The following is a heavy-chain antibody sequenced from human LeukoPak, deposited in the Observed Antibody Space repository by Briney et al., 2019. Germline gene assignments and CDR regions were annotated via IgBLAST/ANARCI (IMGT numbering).Heavy chain of an antibody. J-gene: IGHJ3*02. CDR2: INHSGST. Sequence: SETLSLTCAVYGGSFSGYYWSWIRQPPGKGLEWIGEINHSGSTNYNPSLKSRVTISVDTSKNQFSLKLSSVTAADTAVYYCARAWGTAMVRGVIITHDAFDIWGQGTMVTVSS. CDR1: GGSFSGYY. V-gene: IGHV4-34*01. D-gene: IGHD3-10*01. CDR3: ARAWGTAMVRGVIITHDAFDI.